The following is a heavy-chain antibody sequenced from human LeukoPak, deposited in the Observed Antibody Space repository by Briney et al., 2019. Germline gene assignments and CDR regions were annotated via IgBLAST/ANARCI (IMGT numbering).Heavy chain of an antibody. V-gene: IGHV4-4*07. CDR1: GGSISSYY. D-gene: IGHD6-13*01. CDR2: IYTSGST. CDR3: ARAHSSSWYYWFDP. Sequence: PSETLSLTCTVSGGSISSYYWSWIRQPAGKGLEWIGRIYTSGSTNYNPSLKSRVTMSVDTSKNQSSLKLSSVTAADTAVYYCARAHSSSWYYWFDPWGQGTLVTVSS. J-gene: IGHJ5*02.